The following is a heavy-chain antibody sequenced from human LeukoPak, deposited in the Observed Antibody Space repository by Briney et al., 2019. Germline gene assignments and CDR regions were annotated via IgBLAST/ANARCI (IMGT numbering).Heavy chain of an antibody. J-gene: IGHJ3*02. CDR3: ARVRGERLSGAFDI. CDR1: GFTFSSYW. D-gene: IGHD1-1*01. V-gene: IGHV3-7*01. Sequence: GGSLRLSCAASGFTFSSYWMSWVRQAPGKGLEWVANIKQDGSEKYYVDAVKGRFTISRDNAKNSLYLQMKSLRAEDTAVYYCARVRGERLSGAFDIWGQGTMVTVSS. CDR2: IKQDGSEK.